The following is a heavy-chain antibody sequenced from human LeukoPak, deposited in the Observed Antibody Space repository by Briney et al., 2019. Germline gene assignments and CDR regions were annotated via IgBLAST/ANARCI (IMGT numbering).Heavy chain of an antibody. CDR2: VYNGGGT. CDR3: ARHVPTYTGYDYFDS. J-gene: IGHJ4*02. D-gene: IGHD5-12*01. Sequence: PSETLSLTCTVSGGSMTTYYWSWIRQPPGKGLEWIGYVYNGGGTNYNPSLQSRVTMSIDTSKNQFSLKLNSVTAADTAMYYCARHVPTYTGYDYFDSWAREPWSPSPQ. CDR1: GGSMTTYY. V-gene: IGHV4-59*08.